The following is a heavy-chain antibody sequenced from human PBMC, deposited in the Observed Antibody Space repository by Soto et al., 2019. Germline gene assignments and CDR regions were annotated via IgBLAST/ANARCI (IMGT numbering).Heavy chain of an antibody. CDR1: GGSISSYY. D-gene: IGHD3-10*01. CDR3: ARHAYGSGSYYDYYFDY. V-gene: IGHV4-59*08. J-gene: IGHJ4*02. Sequence: PSEILSLTCTVSGGSISSYYWSWIRQPPGKGLEWIGYIYYSGSTNYNPSLKSRVTISVDTSKNQFSLKLSSVTAADTAVYYCARHAYGSGSYYDYYFDYWGQGTLVTVSS. CDR2: IYYSGST.